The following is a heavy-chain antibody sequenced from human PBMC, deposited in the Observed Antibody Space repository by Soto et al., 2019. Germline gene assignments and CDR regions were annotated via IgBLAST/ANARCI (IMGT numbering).Heavy chain of an antibody. J-gene: IGHJ4*02. D-gene: IGHD1-26*01. CDR1: GYSFTSYY. V-gene: IGHV1-46*01. Sequence: QVQLMQYGAEVKKPGASVNISCKTSGYSFTSYYVHWVRQAPGQGLEWMGIITPSGGRTTFAQKSQDRLTMTRDTSTSSVYMELSSLKSEDTSDYFCVTRVGNPAYWGQGTLVTVSS. CDR3: VTRVGNPAY. CDR2: ITPSGGRT.